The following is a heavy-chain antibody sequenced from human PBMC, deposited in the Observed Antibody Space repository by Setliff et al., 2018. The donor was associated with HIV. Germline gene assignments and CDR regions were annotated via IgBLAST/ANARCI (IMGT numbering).Heavy chain of an antibody. Sequence: SETLSLTCGVSGGSISSTKWWNWVRQPPGKGLEWIGEIYQSGTTNYNPSLKSRFTISVDTSKNQFSLRLNSVTAADTAVYYCARQGNIVVVTSFDYWGQGTLVTVSS. J-gene: IGHJ4*02. V-gene: IGHV4-4*02. CDR1: GGSISSTKW. D-gene: IGHD2-21*02. CDR2: IYQSGTT. CDR3: ARQGNIVVVTSFDY.